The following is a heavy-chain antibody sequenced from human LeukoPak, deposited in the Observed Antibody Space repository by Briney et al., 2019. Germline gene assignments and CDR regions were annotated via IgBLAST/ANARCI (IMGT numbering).Heavy chain of an antibody. J-gene: IGHJ4*02. CDR1: GYTFTGYY. CDR2: INPNSGGT. CDR3: ARDGTYYDFWSGYSPHFDY. V-gene: IGHV1-2*02. D-gene: IGHD3-3*01. Sequence: ASVKVSCKASGYTFTGYYMHWVRQAPGQGPEWMGWINPNSGGTNYAQKFQGRVTMTRDTSISTAYMELSRLRSDDTAVYYCARDGTYYDFWSGYSPHFDYWGQGTLVTVSS.